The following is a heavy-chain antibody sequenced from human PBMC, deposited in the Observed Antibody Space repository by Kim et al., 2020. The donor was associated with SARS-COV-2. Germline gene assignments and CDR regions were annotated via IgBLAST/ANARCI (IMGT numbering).Heavy chain of an antibody. V-gene: IGHV4-39*01. D-gene: IGHD2-15*01. CDR2: ST. CDR3: ARSVVDAFDI. J-gene: IGHJ3*02. Sequence: STYYTPSLKSRVTISVDPSKNQFTLKLSSVTAADTAVYYCARSVVDAFDIWGQGTMVTVSS.